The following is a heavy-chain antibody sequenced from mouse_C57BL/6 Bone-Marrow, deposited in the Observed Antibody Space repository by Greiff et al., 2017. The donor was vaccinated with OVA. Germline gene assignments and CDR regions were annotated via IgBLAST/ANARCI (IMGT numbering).Heavy chain of an antibody. D-gene: IGHD4-1*01. V-gene: IGHV5-9-1*02. J-gene: IGHJ1*03. CDR2: ISSGGDYI. CDR1: GFTFSSYA. CDR3: TRDRAWDLDWYFDV. Sequence: EVNVVESGEGLVKPGGSLKLSCAASGFTFSSYAMSWVRQTPEKRLEWVAYISSGGDYIYYADTVKGRFTISRDNARNTLYLQMNSLKSEDTAMYYCTRDRAWDLDWYFDVWGTGTTVTVSS.